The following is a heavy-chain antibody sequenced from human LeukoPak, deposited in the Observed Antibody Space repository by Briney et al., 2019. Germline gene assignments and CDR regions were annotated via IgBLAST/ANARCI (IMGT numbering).Heavy chain of an antibody. CDR3: AREGSSSWYRAFDY. J-gene: IGHJ4*02. V-gene: IGHV3-33*01. Sequence: GGSLRLSCAASGFTFSSYGMHWVRQAPGKGLEWVAVIWYDGSNKYYADSVKGRFTISRDNSKNTLYLQMNSLRAEDTAVYYCAREGSSSWYRAFDYWGQGTLVTVSS. CDR2: IWYDGSNK. D-gene: IGHD6-13*01. CDR1: GFTFSSYG.